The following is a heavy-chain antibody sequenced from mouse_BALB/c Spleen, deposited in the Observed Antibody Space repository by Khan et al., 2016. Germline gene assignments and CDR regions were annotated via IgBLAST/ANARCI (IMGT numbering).Heavy chain of an antibody. CDR1: GFTFSGFW. CDR3: MRYDGYYWDFEV. D-gene: IGHD2-3*01. V-gene: IGHV11-2*02. Sequence: EVQLLETGGGLVQPGGSRGLSCEGSGFTFSGFWMSWVRQTPGKTLEWIGDINSDGSAINYAPSIKDRFTIFRDNDKSTLYLQLSSVRSEDTATYFSMRYDGYYWDFEVWCAGTTVTVSS. J-gene: IGHJ1*01. CDR2: INSDGSAI.